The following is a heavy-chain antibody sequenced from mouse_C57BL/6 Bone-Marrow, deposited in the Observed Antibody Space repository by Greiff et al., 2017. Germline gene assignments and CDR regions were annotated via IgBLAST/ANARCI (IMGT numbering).Heavy chain of an antibody. Sequence: QVTLKVSGPGLLQPSQTLSLSCSSSGFSLSSFGMGVGWLRQPSGKGLGWLVHTWWDDDKYDNPALKSRLTISKDTSKNPVFLKIANVDTADTATYDYSRFYWYFDVWGTGTTVTVSS. J-gene: IGHJ1*03. CDR1: GFSLSSFGMG. CDR2: TWWDDDK. V-gene: IGHV8-8*01. CDR3: SRFYWYFDV.